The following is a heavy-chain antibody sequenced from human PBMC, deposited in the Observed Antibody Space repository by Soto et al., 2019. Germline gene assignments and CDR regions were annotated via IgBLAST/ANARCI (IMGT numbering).Heavy chain of an antibody. CDR3: AFFVLGPGPDY. Sequence: PGGSLRLSCAASGFTFDDYAMHWVRQAPGKGLEWVSGISWNSGSIGYADSVKGRFTISRDNAKNSLYLQMNSLRAEDTALYYCAFFVLGPGPDYWGQGTLVTVSS. J-gene: IGHJ4*02. CDR1: GFTFDDYA. D-gene: IGHD2-8*01. V-gene: IGHV3-9*01. CDR2: ISWNSGSI.